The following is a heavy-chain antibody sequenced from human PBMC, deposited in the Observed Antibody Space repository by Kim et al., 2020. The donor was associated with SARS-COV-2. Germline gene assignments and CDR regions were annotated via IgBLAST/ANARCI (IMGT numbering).Heavy chain of an antibody. Sequence: ASVKVSCKASGYTFTSYAMNWVRQAPGQGLEWMGWINTNTGNPTYAQGFTGRFVFSLDTSVSTAYLQISSRTAEDTAVYYCAREIGYGDYSPGVYWGQGTLVTLSS. D-gene: IGHD4-17*01. CDR1: GYTFTSYA. J-gene: IGHJ4*02. CDR2: INTNTGNP. CDR3: AREIGYGDYSPGVY. V-gene: IGHV7-4-1*02.